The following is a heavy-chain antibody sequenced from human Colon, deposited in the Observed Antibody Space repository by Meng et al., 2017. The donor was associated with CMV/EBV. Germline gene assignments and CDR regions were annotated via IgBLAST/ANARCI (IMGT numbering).Heavy chain of an antibody. CDR1: GDSVSTNSAA. J-gene: IGHJ4*02. Sequence: QVQLQQSGPGLVKPSXXXXLXCAISGDSVSTNSAAWNWIRQSPSGGLEWLGRTYYKSKWYNDYAESVKSRITINPDTSKNQFSLQLNSVTPEDTAVYYCARDPAAFDFWGQGILFTVSS. CDR2: TYYKSKWYN. D-gene: IGHD6-25*01. CDR3: ARDPAAFDF. V-gene: IGHV6-1*01.